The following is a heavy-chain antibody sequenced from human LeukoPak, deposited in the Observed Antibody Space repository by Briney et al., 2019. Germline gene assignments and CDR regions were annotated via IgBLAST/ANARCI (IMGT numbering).Heavy chain of an antibody. CDR1: GYTFTGYY. Sequence: ASVKVSCKASGYTFTGYYMHWVRQAPGQGLEWMGWINPNSGGTNYAQKFQGRVTMTRDTSISTAYMELSRLRSDDTAVYYCAGRKGSGKFGYYYYYMDVWGKGTTVTVSS. J-gene: IGHJ6*03. D-gene: IGHD3-10*01. CDR2: INPNSGGT. V-gene: IGHV1-2*02. CDR3: AGRKGSGKFGYYYYYMDV.